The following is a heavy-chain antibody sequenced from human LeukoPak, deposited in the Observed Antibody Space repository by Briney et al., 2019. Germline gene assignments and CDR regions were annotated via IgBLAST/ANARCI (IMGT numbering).Heavy chain of an antibody. CDR1: GGSITSYY. Sequence: PSETLSLTCTVSGGSITSYYWSWIRQPPGKGPEWIGYIYYSGSTNYNPSLKSRVTISVDTSKNQFSLRLSSVTGADTAVYYCARGWGYFDYWGQGTLVTVSS. D-gene: IGHD3-16*01. CDR3: ARGWGYFDY. CDR2: IYYSGST. V-gene: IGHV4-59*01. J-gene: IGHJ4*02.